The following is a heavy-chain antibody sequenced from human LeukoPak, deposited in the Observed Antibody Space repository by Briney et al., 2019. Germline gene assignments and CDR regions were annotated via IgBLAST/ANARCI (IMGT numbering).Heavy chain of an antibody. CDR3: AREGGIAAGWETD. V-gene: IGHV1-18*01. Sequence: AAVKVSCKVSGCSFINSGISWVRQAPGQGLEWMGWISVNGGYTNFAQSHRDRVTLTTDTSTSTAYLELTDLRSDDTAVHYCAREGGIAAGWETDWGQGTLVTVSS. J-gene: IGHJ4*02. CDR1: GCSFINSG. CDR2: ISVNGGYT. D-gene: IGHD6-13*01.